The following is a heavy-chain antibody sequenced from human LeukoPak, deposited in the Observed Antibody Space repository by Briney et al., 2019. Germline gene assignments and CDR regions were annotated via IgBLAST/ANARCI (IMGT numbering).Heavy chain of an antibody. Sequence: PSQTLSLTCTVSGGSISSGSYYWSWIRQPAGKGLEWIGRIYTSGSTNYNPSLKSRVTISVDTSKNQFSLKLSSVTAADTAVYYCARAVGGDGSGSLWGPGTLVTVSS. CDR2: IYTSGST. V-gene: IGHV4-61*02. CDR1: GGSISSGSYY. CDR3: ARAVGGDGSGSL. D-gene: IGHD3-10*01. J-gene: IGHJ4*02.